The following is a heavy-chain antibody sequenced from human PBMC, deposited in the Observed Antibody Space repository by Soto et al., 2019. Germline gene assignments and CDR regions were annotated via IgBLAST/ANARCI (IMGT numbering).Heavy chain of an antibody. CDR1: GFTFSSYS. J-gene: IGHJ6*03. Sequence: GGSLRLSCAASGFTFSSYSMNWVRQAPGKGLEWVSSISSSSSYIYYADSVKGRFTISRDNAKNSLYLQMNSLRAEDTAVYYCARSLIAAAGIEYYYYYMDVWGKGTTVTVSS. V-gene: IGHV3-21*01. CDR3: ARSLIAAAGIEYYYYYMDV. CDR2: ISSSSSYI. D-gene: IGHD6-13*01.